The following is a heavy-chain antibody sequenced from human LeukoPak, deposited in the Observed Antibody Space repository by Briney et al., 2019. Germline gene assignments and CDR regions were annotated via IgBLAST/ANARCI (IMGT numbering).Heavy chain of an antibody. CDR3: AKRRTLYSSSSGWFDP. V-gene: IGHV3-23*01. CDR2: ISGSGGST. CDR1: GFTFSSYA. Sequence: GGSLRLSCAASGFTFSSYAMSWVRQAPGKGLEWVSAISGSGGSTYYADSVKGRFTISRDNSKNTLYLQMNSLRAEDTAVYYCAKRRTLYSSSSGWFDPWGQGTLVTVSS. J-gene: IGHJ5*02. D-gene: IGHD6-6*01.